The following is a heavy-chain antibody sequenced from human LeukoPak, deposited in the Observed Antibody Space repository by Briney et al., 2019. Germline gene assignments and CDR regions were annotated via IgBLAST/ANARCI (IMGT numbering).Heavy chain of an antibody. V-gene: IGHV3-30*01. CDR2: ISYDGSNK. Sequence: PGRSLRLSCAASGFTFSSYAMHWVRQAPGKGLEWVAVISYDGSNKYYADSVKGRFTISRDNSKNTLYLQMNSLRAEDTAVYYCARDPGDSVFVPWGQGTLVTVSS. J-gene: IGHJ5*02. CDR3: ARDPGDSVFVP. D-gene: IGHD2-15*01. CDR1: GFTFSSYA.